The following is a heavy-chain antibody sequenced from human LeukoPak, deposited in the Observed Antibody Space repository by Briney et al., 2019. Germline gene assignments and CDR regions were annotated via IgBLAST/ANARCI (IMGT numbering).Heavy chain of an antibody. CDR2: IYTSGTT. D-gene: IGHD4-11*01. J-gene: IGHJ5*02. V-gene: IGHV4-4*07. CDR3: ARSLKMTYSWLDP. CDR1: DGSISNYY. Sequence: SETLSLTCTVSDGSISNYYWNWIRQPAGKRLEWIGRIYTSGTTNYNPSLKTRVTISLDKSKNQFSLKLSSVTAADTAVYYCARSLKMTYSWLDPWGQGAQVTVSS.